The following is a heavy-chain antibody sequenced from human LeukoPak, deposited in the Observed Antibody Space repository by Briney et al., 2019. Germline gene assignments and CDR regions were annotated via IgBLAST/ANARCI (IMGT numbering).Heavy chain of an antibody. J-gene: IGHJ4*02. V-gene: IGHV3-21*01. CDR2: ISSSSSYI. Sequence: GGSLRLSCAASGFTFSSYSMNWVRQAPGKGLEWVSSISSSSSYIYYADSVKGRFTISRDNAKNSLYLQMNSLRAEDTAVYYCTTDQVLLWFGELLGVDYWGQGTLVTVSS. CDR1: GFTFSSYS. D-gene: IGHD3-10*01. CDR3: TTDQVLLWFGELLGVDY.